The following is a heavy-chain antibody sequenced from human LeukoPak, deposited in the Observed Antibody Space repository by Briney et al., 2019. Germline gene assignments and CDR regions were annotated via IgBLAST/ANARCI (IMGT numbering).Heavy chain of an antibody. Sequence: ASVKVSCKASGYTSTSYAMHWVRQAPGQRLEWMGWINAGNGNTKYSQKFQGRVTITRDTSASTAYMELSSLRSEDTAVYYCARVGYGDYVGYYYGMDVWGQGTTVTVSS. D-gene: IGHD4-17*01. J-gene: IGHJ6*02. CDR1: GYTSTSYA. CDR3: ARVGYGDYVGYYYGMDV. CDR2: INAGNGNT. V-gene: IGHV1-3*01.